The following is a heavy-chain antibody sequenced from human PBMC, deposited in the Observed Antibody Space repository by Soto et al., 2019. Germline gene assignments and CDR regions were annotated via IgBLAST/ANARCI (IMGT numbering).Heavy chain of an antibody. CDR3: SGTVDP. V-gene: IGHV4-39*01. Sequence: SETLSLTCTVSGGSVNNNNYYWGWIRQHPGKGLEWIGSIYYSGITFYNPSLKSRVTISVDASKNQFSLKLGSVTAADTAVYYCSGTVDPWVQGTLVTVSS. J-gene: IGHJ5*02. CDR2: IYYSGIT. CDR1: GGSVNNNNYY.